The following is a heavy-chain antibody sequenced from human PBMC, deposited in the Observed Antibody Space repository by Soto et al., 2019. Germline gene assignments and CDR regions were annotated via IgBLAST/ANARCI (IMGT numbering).Heavy chain of an antibody. J-gene: IGHJ6*02. CDR1: GFTFSSYA. D-gene: IGHD2-15*01. CDR3: AKDGCSGGSCYPSGYYYYYGMDV. V-gene: IGHV3-23*01. CDR2: ISGSGGST. Sequence: GGSLRLSCAASGFTFSSYAMSWVRQAPGKGLEWVSAISGSGGSTYYADSVKGRFTISRDNSKNTLYLQMNSLRAEDTAVYYCAKDGCSGGSCYPSGYYYYYGMDVWGQGTTVTVSS.